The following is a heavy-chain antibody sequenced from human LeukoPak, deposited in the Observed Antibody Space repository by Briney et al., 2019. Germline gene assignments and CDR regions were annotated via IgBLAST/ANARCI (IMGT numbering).Heavy chain of an antibody. J-gene: IGHJ4*02. CDR2: IIPIFGTA. D-gene: IGHD3-9*01. CDR1: GGTFSSYA. V-gene: IGHV1-69*13. Sequence: SVKVSCKASGGTFSSYAISWVQQAPGQGLEWMGGIIPIFGTANYAQKFQGRVTITADESTSTAYMELSSLRSEDTAVYYCARGGYDILTGYYSIWGQGTLVTVSS. CDR3: ARGGYDILTGYYSI.